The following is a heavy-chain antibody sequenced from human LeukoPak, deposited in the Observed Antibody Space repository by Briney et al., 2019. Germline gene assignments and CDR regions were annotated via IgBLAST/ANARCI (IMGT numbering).Heavy chain of an antibody. J-gene: IGHJ6*02. CDR2: ISAYNGNT. Sequence: ASVKVSSKASGYTFTSYGISWVRQAPGQGLEWMGWISAYNGNTNYAQKLQGRVTMTTDTSTSTAYMELRSLRSDDTAVYYCARDRSYYDILTGYFSVGKKNSYYYYGMDVWGQGTTVTVSS. D-gene: IGHD3-9*01. V-gene: IGHV1-18*01. CDR3: ARDRSYYDILTGYFSVGKKNSYYYYGMDV. CDR1: GYTFTSYG.